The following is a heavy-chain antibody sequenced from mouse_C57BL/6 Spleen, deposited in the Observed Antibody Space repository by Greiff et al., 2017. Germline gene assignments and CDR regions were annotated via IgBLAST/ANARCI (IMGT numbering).Heavy chain of an antibody. Sequence: VQLKESGPGLVKPSQSLSLTCSVTGYSITSGYYWNWIRQFPGNKLEWMGYISYDGSNNYNPSLKNRISITRDTSKNQFFLKLNSVTTEDTATYYCARPGYYVWYFDVWGTGTTVTVSS. D-gene: IGHD1-1*01. CDR1: GYSITSGYY. CDR3: ARPGYYVWYFDV. V-gene: IGHV3-6*01. CDR2: ISYDGSN. J-gene: IGHJ1*03.